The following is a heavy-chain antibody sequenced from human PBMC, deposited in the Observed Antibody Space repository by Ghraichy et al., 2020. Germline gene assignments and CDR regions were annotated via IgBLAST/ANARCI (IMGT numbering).Heavy chain of an antibody. CDR2: IYYSGST. Sequence: SETLSLTCTVSGGSISSSSDYWGWIRQPPGKGLEWIGNIYYSGSTYYNPSLKSRVTISVDTSKNQFSLKLRSVTAADTAVYYCARLSPSYSSSCFDSWGQGTLVTVSS. D-gene: IGHD6-13*01. CDR1: GGSISSSSDY. V-gene: IGHV4-39*01. J-gene: IGHJ4*02. CDR3: ARLSPSYSSSCFDS.